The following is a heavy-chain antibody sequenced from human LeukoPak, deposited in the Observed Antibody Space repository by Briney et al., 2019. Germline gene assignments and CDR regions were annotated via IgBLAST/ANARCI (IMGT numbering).Heavy chain of an antibody. CDR3: VSTGGGSGGF. Sequence: SETLSLTCTVSGGSISSSYWSWIRQSPDKGLEWIGFFHYTARTSYTPSLQSRVTISGGTSKNQFSLELRSVTAADTAVYYCVSTGGGSGGFWGKGTLVTVSS. D-gene: IGHD5-12*01. V-gene: IGHV4-59*13. CDR2: FHYTART. CDR1: GGSISSSY. J-gene: IGHJ4*02.